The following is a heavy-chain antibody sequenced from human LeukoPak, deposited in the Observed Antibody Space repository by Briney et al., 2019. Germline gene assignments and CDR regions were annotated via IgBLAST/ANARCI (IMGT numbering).Heavy chain of an antibody. D-gene: IGHD6-13*01. V-gene: IGHV1-2*02. CDR1: GYTFSGYY. Sequence: GASVKVSCKASGYTFSGYYMHWVRQAPGQGLEWMGWINPNSGGTNYAQKFQGRVTMTRDTSISTAYMELSRLRSDDTAVYYCARYRAHIGGIAAAYFDYWSQGTLVTVSS. CDR3: ARYRAHIGGIAAAYFDY. CDR2: INPNSGGT. J-gene: IGHJ4*02.